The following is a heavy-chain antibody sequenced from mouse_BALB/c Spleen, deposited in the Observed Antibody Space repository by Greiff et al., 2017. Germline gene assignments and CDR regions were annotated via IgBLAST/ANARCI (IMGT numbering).Heavy chain of an antibody. CDR3: AREETSYYYGSSPLLAMDY. CDR2: IWAGGST. J-gene: IGHJ4*01. Sequence: VQLQESGPGLVAPSQSLSITCTVSGFSLTSYGVHWVRQPPGKGLEWLGVIWAGGSTNYNSALMSRLSISKDNSKSQVFLKMNSLQTDDTAMYYCAREETSYYYGSSPLLAMDYWGQGTSVTVSS. V-gene: IGHV2-9*02. CDR1: GFSLTSYG. D-gene: IGHD1-1*01.